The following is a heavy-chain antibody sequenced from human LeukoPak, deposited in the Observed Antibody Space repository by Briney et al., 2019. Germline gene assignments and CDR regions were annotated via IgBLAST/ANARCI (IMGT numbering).Heavy chain of an antibody. V-gene: IGHV7-4-1*02. CDR1: GYTFTNYA. CDR3: ARERRSSSPGEQQLVRALDT. J-gene: IGHJ3*02. Sequence: ASVKVSCKASGYTFTNYAMNWVRQAPGQGLEWMGWINTNTGNPTYAQGFTGRFVFSLDTSVSTAYLQISSLKAEDTAMYYCARERRSSSPGEQQLVRALDTWGQGTMVTVSS. CDR2: INTNTGNP. D-gene: IGHD6-13*01.